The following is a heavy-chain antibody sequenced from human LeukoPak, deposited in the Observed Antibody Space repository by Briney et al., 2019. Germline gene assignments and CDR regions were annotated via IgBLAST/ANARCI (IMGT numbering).Heavy chain of an antibody. V-gene: IGHV3-7*01. J-gene: IGHJ4*02. CDR1: GFTFSSYW. Sequence: GGSLRLSCAASGFTFSSYWMSWVRQAPGKGLEWVANIKQDGSGKNYVDSVKGRFTISRDNAKNSLYLQMNSLRAEDTAVYYCARDDRYYDFWSGYYNYWGQGAPVTVSS. CDR2: IKQDGSGK. D-gene: IGHD3-3*01. CDR3: ARDDRYYDFWSGYYNY.